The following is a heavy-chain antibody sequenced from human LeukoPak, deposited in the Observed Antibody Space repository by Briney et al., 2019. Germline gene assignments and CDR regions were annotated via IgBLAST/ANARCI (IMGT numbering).Heavy chain of an antibody. Sequence: GGSLRLSCAASGFTVSSNYMSWVRQAPGKGLEWVSVIYSSGSTYYADSVKGRFTISRDNSKNTLYLQMNSLRAEDTAVYYCARDSSDHWFFDLWGRGTLVTVSS. CDR2: IYSSGST. CDR1: GFTVSSNY. V-gene: IGHV3-53*01. J-gene: IGHJ2*01. CDR3: ARDSSDHWFFDL.